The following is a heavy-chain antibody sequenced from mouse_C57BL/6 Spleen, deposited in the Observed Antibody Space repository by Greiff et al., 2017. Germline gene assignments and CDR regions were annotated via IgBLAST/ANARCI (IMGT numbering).Heavy chain of an antibody. CDR1: GYTFTSYW. D-gene: IGHD4-1*01. CDR2: IHPNSGST. Sequence: QVQLQQPGAELVKPGASVKLSCKASGYTFTSYWMHWVKQRPGQGLEWIGMIHPNSGSTNYNEKFKSKATLTVDKSSSTAYMQLSSLTSEDSAVYYCARFGELGRPFDYWGQGTTLTGSS. V-gene: IGHV1-64*01. J-gene: IGHJ2*01. CDR3: ARFGELGRPFDY.